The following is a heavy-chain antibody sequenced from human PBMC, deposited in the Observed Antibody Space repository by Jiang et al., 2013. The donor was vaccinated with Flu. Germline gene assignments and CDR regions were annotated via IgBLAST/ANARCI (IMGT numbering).Heavy chain of an antibody. CDR3: ARSGAYYYDSSGYYFRY. J-gene: IGHJ4*02. V-gene: IGHV1-46*01. D-gene: IGHD3-22*01. Sequence: PGASVKVSCKASGYTFTSYYMHWVRQAPGQGLEWMGIINPSGGSTSYAQKFQGRVTMTRDTSTSTVYMELSSLRSEDTAVYYCARSGAYYYDSSGYYFRYWGQGTLVTVSS. CDR2: INPSGGST. CDR1: GYTFTSYY.